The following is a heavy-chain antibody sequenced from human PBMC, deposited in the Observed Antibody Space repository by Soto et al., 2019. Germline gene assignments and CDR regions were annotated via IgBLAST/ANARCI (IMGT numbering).Heavy chain of an antibody. J-gene: IGHJ4*02. Sequence: SETLSLTCAVYGGSFSGYYWSWIRQSPGKGLEWIGEINHSGSTNYNPSLKSRVTISVDTSKNQFSLKLSSVTAADTAVYYCAGGRIAARTPRSKFDYWGQGTLVTVSS. D-gene: IGHD6-6*01. V-gene: IGHV4-34*01. CDR3: AGGRIAARTPRSKFDY. CDR2: INHSGST. CDR1: GGSFSGYY.